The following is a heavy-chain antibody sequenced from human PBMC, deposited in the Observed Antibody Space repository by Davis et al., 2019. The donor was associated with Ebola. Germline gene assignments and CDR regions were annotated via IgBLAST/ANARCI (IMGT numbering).Heavy chain of an antibody. Sequence: GESLKISCKGSGYSFTSYWIAWVRQMPGKGLECMGIIYPGDSETRYSPSFQGQVTISADRSISTAYLQWSSLKASDTAMYYCAAPTYYYDSSGYYNYYYGMDVWGQGTTVTVSS. V-gene: IGHV5-51*01. CDR3: AAPTYYYDSSGYYNYYYGMDV. D-gene: IGHD3-22*01. CDR1: GYSFTSYW. J-gene: IGHJ6*02. CDR2: IYPGDSET.